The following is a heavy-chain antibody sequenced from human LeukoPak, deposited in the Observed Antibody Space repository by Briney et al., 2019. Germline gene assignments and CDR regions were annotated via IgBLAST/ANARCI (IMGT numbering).Heavy chain of an antibody. CDR2: ISSSSSSI. V-gene: IGHV3-21*01. D-gene: IGHD3-10*01. Sequence: GRSLSLSCAASGVTFSSDSVRWVRQTPARGLECGSSISSSSSSIYYTYSVKGRFIISRDNDKNSLYLQMNSLRAEAAAVYYCARDVYNLGDRGWYFDYWGQGTLVTVSS. CDR3: ARDVYNLGDRGWYFDY. CDR1: GVTFSSDS. J-gene: IGHJ4*02.